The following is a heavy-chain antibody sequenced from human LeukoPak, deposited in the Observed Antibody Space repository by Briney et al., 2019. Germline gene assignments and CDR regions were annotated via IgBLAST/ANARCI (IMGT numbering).Heavy chain of an antibody. CDR2: IYYSGST. CDR3: ARDDSSRDTGAEYFQH. Sequence: SETLSLTCTVSGGSISSYYWSWIRQPPGKRLEWSGYIYYSGSTNYNPSLKSRVTISVDTSKNQFSLKLTSVTAADTAVYYCARDDSSRDTGAEYFQHWGPGTLVTVSS. J-gene: IGHJ1*01. V-gene: IGHV4-59*12. D-gene: IGHD3-22*01. CDR1: GGSISSYY.